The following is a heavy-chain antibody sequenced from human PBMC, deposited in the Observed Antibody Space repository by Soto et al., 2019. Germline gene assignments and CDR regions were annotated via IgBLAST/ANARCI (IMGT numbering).Heavy chain of an antibody. CDR3: ARMRGPYYVPDY. J-gene: IGHJ4*02. V-gene: IGHV4-31*03. CDR2: IYHSGST. D-gene: IGHD1-26*01. Sequence: QVQLQESGPRLVEASQTLSLTCTVSNASITSSGYYWSWVRQPPGKRLEWIGYIYHSGSTFYSPSLRSRLTMSGDTSKNQFSLTLRSVTAADTAVYHCARMRGPYYVPDYWGQGTLVTVSS. CDR1: NASITSSGYY.